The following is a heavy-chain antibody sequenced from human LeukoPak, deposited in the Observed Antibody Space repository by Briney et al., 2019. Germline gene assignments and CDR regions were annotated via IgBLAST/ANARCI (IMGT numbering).Heavy chain of an antibody. V-gene: IGHV3-9*01. Sequence: SGGSLRLSCAASGFTFSSYAMSWVRQAPGKGLEWVSGISWNSGSIGYADSVKGRFTISRDNAKNSLYLQMNSLRAEDTALYYCAKDSNYYDSSGYFDYWGQGTLVTVSS. CDR2: ISWNSGSI. CDR1: GFTFSSYA. J-gene: IGHJ4*02. D-gene: IGHD3-22*01. CDR3: AKDSNYYDSSGYFDY.